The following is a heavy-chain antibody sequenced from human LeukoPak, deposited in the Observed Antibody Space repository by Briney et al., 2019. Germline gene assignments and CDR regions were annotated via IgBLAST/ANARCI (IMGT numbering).Heavy chain of an antibody. V-gene: IGHV4-59*01. CDR3: ARSLRGGYDDY. Sequence: PSETLSLTCTVSGGSISSYYWSWIRQPPGKGLEWIGYIYYSGSTNYNPSLKSRVTISVDTSKNQFSQKLSSVTAADTAVYYCARSLRGGYDDYWGQGTLVTVSS. D-gene: IGHD5-12*01. J-gene: IGHJ4*02. CDR2: IYYSGST. CDR1: GGSISSYY.